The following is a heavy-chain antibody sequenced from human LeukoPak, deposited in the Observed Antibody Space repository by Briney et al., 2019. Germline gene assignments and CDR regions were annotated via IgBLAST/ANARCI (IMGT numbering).Heavy chain of an antibody. CDR3: ARRDYAAWFDP. Sequence: SETLSLTCNVSGDSITRCGFYWAWIRQSPGKGLVWIGNVYYSGSTQYNPSLRGRVSISMDMTKNQFSLNLNSVSVTDTAIYYCARRDYAAWFDPWGQGTLVTVSS. D-gene: IGHD4/OR15-4a*01. CDR2: VYYSGST. V-gene: IGHV4-39*01. CDR1: GDSITRCGFY. J-gene: IGHJ5*02.